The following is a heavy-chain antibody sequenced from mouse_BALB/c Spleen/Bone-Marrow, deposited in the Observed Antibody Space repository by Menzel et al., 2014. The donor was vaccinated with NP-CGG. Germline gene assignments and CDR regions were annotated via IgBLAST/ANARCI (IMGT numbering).Heavy chain of an antibody. D-gene: IGHD1-1*01. Sequence: VQLQQSGPELVKPGASVKMSCRASGCSFTSYYIHWVKQRPGQGLEWIGWIYPGDGSSKYNEKFKGKTTLTADKSSSTVYMLISSLTSEDSAIYFCARGSSFSYWYFDVWGAGTTVTVSS. CDR1: GCSFTSYY. CDR2: IYPGDGSS. V-gene: IGHV1S56*01. J-gene: IGHJ1*01. CDR3: ARGSSFSYWYFDV.